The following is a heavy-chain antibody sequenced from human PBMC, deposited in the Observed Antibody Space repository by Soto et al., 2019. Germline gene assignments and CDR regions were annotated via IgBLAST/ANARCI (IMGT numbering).Heavy chain of an antibody. CDR1: GGSVSSSSYY. CDR2: IYYSGNT. V-gene: IGHV4-39*02. D-gene: IGHD3-10*01. Sequence: SETLSLTCTVSGGSVSSSSYYWGWVRQPPGKGLEWIGGIYYSGNTYYNPSLESRVTISVDTSKNQFSLKLSSVTAADTAVYYCARDLASYFPAAHYFDYWGQGTLVTVSS. J-gene: IGHJ4*02. CDR3: ARDLASYFPAAHYFDY.